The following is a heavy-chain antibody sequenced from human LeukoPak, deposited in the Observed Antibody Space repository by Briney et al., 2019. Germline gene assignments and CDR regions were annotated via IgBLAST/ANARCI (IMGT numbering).Heavy chain of an antibody. V-gene: IGHV1-3*01. D-gene: IGHD1-26*01. CDR2: INAGNGNT. CDR3: ARGIWWEPTDY. J-gene: IGHJ4*02. CDR1: EYTFTDYA. Sequence: GASVKVSCKASEYTFTDYAINWVRQAPGQRLEWMGWINAGNGNTRYSQRFQGRVTITRDTSASTAYMELSSLTSEDTAVYYCARGIWWEPTDYWGQGTLVTVSS.